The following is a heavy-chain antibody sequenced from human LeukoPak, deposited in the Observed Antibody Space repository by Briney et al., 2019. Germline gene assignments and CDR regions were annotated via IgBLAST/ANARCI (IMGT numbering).Heavy chain of an antibody. CDR1: GFTFISYA. V-gene: IGHV3-23*01. CDR3: AKGGGRYYDFWSGSDYNWFDP. J-gene: IGHJ5*02. D-gene: IGHD3-3*01. CDR2: ISGSGGST. Sequence: PGGSLRVSCAASGFTFISYAMSWVRLARGKGLEWVSAISGSGGSTYDADSVKGRFTISRDNSKNTLYLQMNSLRAEDTAVYYCAKGGGRYYDFWSGSDYNWFDPWGQGTLVTVSS.